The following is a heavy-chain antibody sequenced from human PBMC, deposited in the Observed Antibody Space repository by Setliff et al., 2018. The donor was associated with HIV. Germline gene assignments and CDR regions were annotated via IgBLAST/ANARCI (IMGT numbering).Heavy chain of an antibody. CDR3: ARGVRGVIIDWYYFDY. J-gene: IGHJ4*02. V-gene: IGHV4-59*11. D-gene: IGHD3-10*01. CDR1: GGSISSHY. Sequence: PSETLSLTCTVSGGSISSHYWSWIRQPPGKGLEWIGYMFYNGRSNYNPSLKSRATISVDASKNQFSLKLSSVTAADTAVYYCARGVRGVIIDWYYFDYWGQGTLVTVSS. CDR2: MFYNGRS.